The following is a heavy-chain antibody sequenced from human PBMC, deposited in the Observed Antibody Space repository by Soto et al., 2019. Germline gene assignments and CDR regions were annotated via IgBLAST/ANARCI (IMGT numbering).Heavy chain of an antibody. CDR3: ARDMRVGEAYFDY. CDR2: INPSSGTT. V-gene: IGHV1-46*01. CDR1: GYTFTSYY. J-gene: IGHJ4*02. Sequence: SVQVSCKASGYTFTSYYMHWVRQAPGQGLEWMGVINPSSGTTAYAQKFQGRVTMTRDTSTGTVYMELSSLRSEDTAMYYCARDMRVGEAYFDYWGQGALVTVSS. D-gene: IGHD1-26*01.